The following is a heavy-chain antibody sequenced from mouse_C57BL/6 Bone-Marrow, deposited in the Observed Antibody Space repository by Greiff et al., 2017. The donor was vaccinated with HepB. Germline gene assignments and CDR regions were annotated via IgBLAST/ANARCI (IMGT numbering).Heavy chain of an antibody. V-gene: IGHV6-3*01. D-gene: IGHD2-2*01. CDR3: TGQSSTMVTTDYFDY. CDR2: IRLKSDNYAT. CDR1: GFTFSNYW. Sequence: EVKLMESGGGLVQPGGSMKLSCVASGFTFSNYWMNWVRQSPEKGLEWVAQIRLKSDNYATHYAESVKGRFTISRDDSKSSVYLKMNNLRAEDTGIYYCTGQSSTMVTTDYFDYWGQGTTLTVSS. J-gene: IGHJ2*01.